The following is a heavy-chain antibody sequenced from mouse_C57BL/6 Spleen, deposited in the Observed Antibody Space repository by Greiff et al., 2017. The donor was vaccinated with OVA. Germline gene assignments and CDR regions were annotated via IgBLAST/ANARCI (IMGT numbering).Heavy chain of an antibody. CDR3: ARQRRGGYYFDY. Sequence: DVMLVESGGGLVKPGGSLKLSCAASGFTFSSYTMSWVRQTQEKRLEWVATISGGGGNTYYPDSVKGRFTISRDNAKNTLYLQMSSLRSEDTALYYCARQRRGGYYFDYWGQGTTLTVSS. J-gene: IGHJ2*01. D-gene: IGHD2-12*01. CDR1: GFTFSSYT. V-gene: IGHV5-9*01. CDR2: ISGGGGNT.